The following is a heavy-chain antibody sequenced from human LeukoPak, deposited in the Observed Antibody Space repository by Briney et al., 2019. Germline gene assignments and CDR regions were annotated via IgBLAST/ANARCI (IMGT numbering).Heavy chain of an antibody. CDR2: ISWNSGSI. D-gene: IGHD1-1*01. CDR1: GFIFDDYA. J-gene: IGHJ4*02. V-gene: IGHV3-9*01. CDR3: ARCTTGKTFGSLREIKKSREIDF. Sequence: PGGSLRLSCAASGFIFDDYAMHWVRQAPGKGLEWVSGISWNSGSIAYADSVKGRFTISRDNAKNSLFLQMDSRRGEDTAVYYCARCTTGKTFGSLREIKKSREIDFWGQGTLVTVSS.